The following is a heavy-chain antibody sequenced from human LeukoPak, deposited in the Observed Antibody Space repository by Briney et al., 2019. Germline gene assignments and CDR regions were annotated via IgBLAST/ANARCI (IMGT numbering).Heavy chain of an antibody. J-gene: IGHJ3*02. D-gene: IGHD3-22*01. Sequence: TSETVSLTCTVWGGSISIYYWSWMPQPPGEGGEGIGYLYYSGSTNYNPSLKSRVTISVDTSKNQFSLKRSSVTAADTAVYYCARDKSYDSSGYYLLGAFDIWGQGTMVTVSS. CDR1: GGSISIYY. CDR2: LYYSGST. CDR3: ARDKSYDSSGYYLLGAFDI. V-gene: IGHV4-59*13.